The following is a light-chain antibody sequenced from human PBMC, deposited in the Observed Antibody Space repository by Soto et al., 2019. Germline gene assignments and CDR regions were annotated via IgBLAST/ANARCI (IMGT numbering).Light chain of an antibody. Sequence: DIQMTQSPSTLSASVGDRVTITCRASQSNSSWLAWYQQKPGKAPNLLIYKASSLQSGVPSRFSGSGSGTEFALTITSLQPDDLATYYCQQYSSYPYTFGQGTKLEIK. CDR3: QQYSSYPYT. CDR1: QSNSSW. V-gene: IGKV1-5*03. J-gene: IGKJ2*01. CDR2: KAS.